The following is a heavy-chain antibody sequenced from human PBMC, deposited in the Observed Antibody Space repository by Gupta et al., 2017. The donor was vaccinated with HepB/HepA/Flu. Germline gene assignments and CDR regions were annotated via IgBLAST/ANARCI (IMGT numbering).Heavy chain of an antibody. V-gene: IGHV1-18*01. CDR3: SRGITGDY. Sequence: QVHLVQSGAEVQKPGASVKVSCKASGYTFTSYGFSWVRQAPGQGREWMGWMSAYDGNTKHAQKFQDRVTLTTDTSTSTAYMELRSLRSDDTAVYYCSRGITGDYWGQGTLVTVSS. D-gene: IGHD1-20*01. J-gene: IGHJ4*02. CDR1: GYTFTSYG. CDR2: MSAYDGNT.